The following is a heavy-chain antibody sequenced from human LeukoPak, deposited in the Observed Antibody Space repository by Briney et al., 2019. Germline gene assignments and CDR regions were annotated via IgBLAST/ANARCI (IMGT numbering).Heavy chain of an antibody. Sequence: PGGSLRLSCAASGFTFSSYWMHWVRQAPGKGLVWVSRINSDGSSTSYADSVKGRFTISRDNAKNTLYLQMNSLRAEDTAVYYCARPRIAVAHWFDPWGQGTLVTVSS. J-gene: IGHJ5*02. CDR1: GFTFSSYW. CDR3: ARPRIAVAHWFDP. D-gene: IGHD6-19*01. CDR2: INSDGSST. V-gene: IGHV3-74*01.